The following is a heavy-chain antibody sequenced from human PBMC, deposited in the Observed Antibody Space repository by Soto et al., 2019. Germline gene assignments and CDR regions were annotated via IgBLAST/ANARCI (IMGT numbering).Heavy chain of an antibody. Sequence: SETLCLTCTVSSGSMSPYYLSWIRQPPGKGLEWLGNVYYSGSTSYNVSLKSRVTISVDTSNNQFSLKLSSVTAADTAVYYCASFNDRLTPATVLHWGQGTLVTVS. V-gene: IGHV4-59*12. J-gene: IGHJ4*02. CDR2: VYYSGST. CDR1: SGSMSPYY. CDR3: ASFNDRLTPATVLH. D-gene: IGHD4-4*01.